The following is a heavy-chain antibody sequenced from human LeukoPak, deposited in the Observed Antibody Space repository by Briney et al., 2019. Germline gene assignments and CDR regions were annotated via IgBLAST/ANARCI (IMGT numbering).Heavy chain of an antibody. Sequence: SETLSLTCAPSVGSISSGGYSWSWIRQPPGKGLEWIGYIYHSGSTYYNPSLKSRVTISVDRSKNQSSLKLSSVTAADTAVYYCARAFTWDDAFDIWGQGTMVTVSS. D-gene: IGHD1-26*01. V-gene: IGHV4-30-2*01. J-gene: IGHJ3*02. CDR2: IYHSGST. CDR3: ARAFTWDDAFDI. CDR1: VGSISSGGYS.